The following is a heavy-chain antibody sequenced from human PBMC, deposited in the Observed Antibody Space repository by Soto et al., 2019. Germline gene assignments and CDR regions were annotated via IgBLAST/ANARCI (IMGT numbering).Heavy chain of an antibody. Sequence: QVQLVQSGAEVKKPGASVKVSCKASGYTFTDYYVHWVRQAPGQGLEWMGWINPNTGGTSYTQKFQGRVTMTRDTSISTAYMELSTLRSDDTAVYYCARDFLIITARAYYHYDGMDAWGQGTTVTVSS. J-gene: IGHJ6*02. D-gene: IGHD6-6*01. V-gene: IGHV1-2*02. CDR1: GYTFTDYY. CDR3: ARDFLIITARAYYHYDGMDA. CDR2: INPNTGGT.